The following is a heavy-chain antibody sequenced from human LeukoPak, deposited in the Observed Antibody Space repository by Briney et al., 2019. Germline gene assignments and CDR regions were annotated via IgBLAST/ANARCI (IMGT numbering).Heavy chain of an antibody. CDR1: GGTFSSYA. CDR2: IIPIFGTA. CDR3: AAPRVWELWGVFDY. J-gene: IGHJ4*02. Sequence: ASVKVSCKASGGTFSSYAISWVRRAPGQGLEWMGGIIPIFGTANYAQKFQGRVTITTDESTSTAYMELSSLRSEDTAVYYCAAPRVWELWGVFDYWGQGTLVTVSS. V-gene: IGHV1-69*05. D-gene: IGHD1-26*01.